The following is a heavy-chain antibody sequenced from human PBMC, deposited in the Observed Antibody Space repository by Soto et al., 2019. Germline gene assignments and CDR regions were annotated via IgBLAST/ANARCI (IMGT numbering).Heavy chain of an antibody. CDR2: IFPIDSDT. D-gene: IGHD2-21*02. CDR1: GYTFTRNW. Sequence: GESLKISCKGSGYTFTRNWIGWVRQMPGKGLEWMGIIFPIDSDTRYSPSSQGQVTISADNSISTAYLQWSSLKASDTAIYYCATPGGRDFNAFDVWGQGTMVNVSS. J-gene: IGHJ3*01. V-gene: IGHV5-51*01. CDR3: ATPGGRDFNAFDV.